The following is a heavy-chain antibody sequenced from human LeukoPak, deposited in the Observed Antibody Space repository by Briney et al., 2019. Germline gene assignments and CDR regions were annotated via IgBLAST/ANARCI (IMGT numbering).Heavy chain of an antibody. J-gene: IGHJ4*02. Sequence: SETLSLTCTVSGGSFSSYYWSWIRQPPGKGLERIAYIYYSGSTNYNPSLKSRVTMSVDTSKNQFSLKLSSVTAADTAVYYCARVGEGDYYFDYWGQGALVTVSS. CDR3: ARVGEGDYYFDY. CDR1: GGSFSSYY. V-gene: IGHV4-59*01. CDR2: IYYSGST. D-gene: IGHD3-10*01.